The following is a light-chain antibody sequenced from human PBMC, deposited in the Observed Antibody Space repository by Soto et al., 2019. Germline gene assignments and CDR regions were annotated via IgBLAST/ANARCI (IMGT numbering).Light chain of an antibody. Sequence: DIVMTQSPDSLAVSLGERATINCKSSQSVLYSSNNKNYLAWYQQKPGQPPKLLIYWASTRESGVPDRFSGSGSGTDFTLTISSLQAEDVAVYYCQQYKNWPLFGQGTRLDIK. CDR2: WAS. CDR1: QSVLYSSNNKNY. V-gene: IGKV4-1*01. CDR3: QQYKNWPL. J-gene: IGKJ5*01.